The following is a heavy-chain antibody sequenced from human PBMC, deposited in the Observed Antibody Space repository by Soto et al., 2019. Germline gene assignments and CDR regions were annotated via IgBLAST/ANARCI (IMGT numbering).Heavy chain of an antibody. CDR1: GGSISSAAYC. D-gene: IGHD7-27*01. CDR2: IYDGGTT. Sequence: PSGTLSLTCTVSGGSISSAAYCWSWIRQSPDKGLEWIGHIYDGGTTYSSPSLKGRVTISADTSETQFSLKLSSVSAADTAVYYCARGPSGDKIDYWGQGIQVTVSS. V-gene: IGHV4-30-4*01. CDR3: ARGPSGDKIDY. J-gene: IGHJ4*02.